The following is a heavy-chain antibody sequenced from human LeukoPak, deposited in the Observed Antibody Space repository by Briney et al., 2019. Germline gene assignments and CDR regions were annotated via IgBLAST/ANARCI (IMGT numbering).Heavy chain of an antibody. Sequence: ASVKVSCKASGYTFTSYGISWVRQAPGRGLEWMGWISAYNGNTNYAQKLQGRVTMTTDTSTSTAYMELRSLRSDDTAVYYCARSATMTTVTTMGYWGQGTLVTVSS. D-gene: IGHD4-17*01. CDR2: ISAYNGNT. J-gene: IGHJ4*02. CDR3: ARSATMTTVTTMGY. V-gene: IGHV1-18*01. CDR1: GYTFTSYG.